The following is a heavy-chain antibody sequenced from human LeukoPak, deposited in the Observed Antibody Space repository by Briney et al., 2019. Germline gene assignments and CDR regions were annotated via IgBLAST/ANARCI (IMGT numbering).Heavy chain of an antibody. CDR2: INTNTGNP. J-gene: IGHJ4*02. V-gene: IGHV7-4-1*02. D-gene: IGHD6-13*01. CDR3: ARERFAMGAVSIAAAGRFGY. CDR1: GYTFTSYA. Sequence: ASVKVSCKASGYTFTSYAMNWVRQAPGQGLEWMGWINTNTGNPTYAQGFTGRFVFSLDTSVSTAYLQISSLKAEDTAVYYCARERFAMGAVSIAAAGRFGYWGQGTLVTVSS.